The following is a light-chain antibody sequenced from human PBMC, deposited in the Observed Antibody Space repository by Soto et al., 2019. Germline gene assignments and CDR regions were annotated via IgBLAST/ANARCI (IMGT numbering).Light chain of an antibody. Sequence: EIVLTQSPGTLSLSPGERATLSCRASQSVSNNYLAWYQQKPGQAPRFLISGASSRATGIPDRFSGSGSGTDFTLTISRLEPEDFAVYYCQQYCSSSWTFGQWTKVEIK. CDR3: QQYCSSSWT. J-gene: IGKJ1*01. CDR1: QSVSNNY. V-gene: IGKV3-20*01. CDR2: GAS.